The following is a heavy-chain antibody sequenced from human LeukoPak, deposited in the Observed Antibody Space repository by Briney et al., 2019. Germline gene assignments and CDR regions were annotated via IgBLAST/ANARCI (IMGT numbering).Heavy chain of an antibody. CDR3: AKSDFWSGYYIDY. D-gene: IGHD3-3*01. V-gene: IGHV3-23*01. J-gene: IGHJ4*02. CDR2: ISGSGGST. Sequence: GGSLRLSCAASGFTFSSYAMSWVRQAPGKGLEWVSAISGSGGSTYYADSVKGRFTISRDNSKNTLYLQMNSLRAEDTVVYYCAKSDFWSGYYIDYWGQGTLVTVSS. CDR1: GFTFSSYA.